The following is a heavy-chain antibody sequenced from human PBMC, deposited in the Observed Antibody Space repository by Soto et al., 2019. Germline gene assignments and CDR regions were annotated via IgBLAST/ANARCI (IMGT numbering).Heavy chain of an antibody. D-gene: IGHD2-15*01. CDR3: ARDDRSLSVVVTIDH. Sequence: SGKVSFTNTESCYKNYAFHWVRQAPGQRLEWMGFTNEGSGNTRFSQKLQGRISITRDTSASTVYLDLSSLTSEDTAIYYCARDDRSLSVVVTIDHWGPGTLVTLPS. V-gene: IGHV1-3*01. CDR2: TNEGSGNT. CDR1: ESCYKNYA. J-gene: IGHJ4*02.